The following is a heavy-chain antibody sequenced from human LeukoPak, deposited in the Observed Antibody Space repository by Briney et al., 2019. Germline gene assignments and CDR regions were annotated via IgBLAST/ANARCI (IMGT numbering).Heavy chain of an antibody. CDR2: ISGSRSLI. V-gene: IGHV3-48*04. J-gene: IGHJ4*02. D-gene: IGHD3-3*01. CDR3: ARQFRAKYDPLDH. Sequence: GGSLRLSCEASGFTFRDYGMNWVRQAPGKGLEWISLISGSRSLIYYADSVRGRFTISRDNAKNSLFLQMTSLTTEDTGVFYCARQFRAKYDPLDHWGQGTLVTVSS. CDR1: GFTFRDYG.